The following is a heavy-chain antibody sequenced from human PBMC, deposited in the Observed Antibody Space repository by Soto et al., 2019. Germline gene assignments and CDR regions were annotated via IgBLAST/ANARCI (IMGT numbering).Heavy chain of an antibody. D-gene: IGHD3-3*01. CDR3: AKDIDEYYDFWSGPYYFDY. Sequence: PGGSLRLSCAASGFTFSSYAMHWVRQAPGKGLEWVAVISYDGSNKYYADSVKGRFTISRDNSKNTLYLQMNSLRAEDTAVYYCAKDIDEYYDFWSGPYYFDYWGQGTLVTVSS. CDR2: ISYDGSNK. V-gene: IGHV3-30-3*01. J-gene: IGHJ4*02. CDR1: GFTFSSYA.